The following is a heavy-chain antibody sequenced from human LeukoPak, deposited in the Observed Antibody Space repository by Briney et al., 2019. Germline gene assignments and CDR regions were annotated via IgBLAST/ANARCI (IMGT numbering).Heavy chain of an antibody. J-gene: IGHJ3*02. Sequence: ASVKVSCKVSGYSFTDYYMHWVQQAPGKGLEWMGLVDPEDGETIYAEKFQGRVTITADTSTDTAYMELSSLRSEDTAVYYCATYDRDAFDIWGQGTMVTVSS. CDR1: GYSFTDYY. CDR3: ATYDRDAFDI. D-gene: IGHD3-16*01. V-gene: IGHV1-69-2*01. CDR2: VDPEDGET.